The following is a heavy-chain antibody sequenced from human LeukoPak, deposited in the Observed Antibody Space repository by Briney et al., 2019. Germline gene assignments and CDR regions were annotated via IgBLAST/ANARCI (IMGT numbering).Heavy chain of an antibody. CDR1: GFTFSIYS. CDR2: ISSSGDYT. CDR3: ARGSSSWFDWFDT. V-gene: IGHV3-21*06. D-gene: IGHD6-13*01. J-gene: IGHJ5*02. Sequence: GGSLRLSCAASGFTFSIYSMTWVRQAPGKGLEWVSSISSSGDYTYYADSLKGRFTISRDNAKNSLYLQMNNLRVDDTAVFYCARGSSSWFDWFDTWGQGTLVTVSS.